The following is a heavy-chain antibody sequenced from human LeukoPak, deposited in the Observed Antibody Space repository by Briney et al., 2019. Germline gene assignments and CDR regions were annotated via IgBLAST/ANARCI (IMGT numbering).Heavy chain of an antibody. D-gene: IGHD3-16*01. J-gene: IGHJ4*02. CDR3: ARDQDGWVFDY. CDR2: IKQDGSEK. CDR1: GFTFSSDW. Sequence: GGSLRLSCAASGFTFSSDWMSWVRQAPGKGLDWVANIKQDGSEKYYVDSVKGRFTISRDNAKNSLYLQMNSLRAEDTAVYYCARDQDGWVFDYWGQGTLVTVSS. V-gene: IGHV3-7*01.